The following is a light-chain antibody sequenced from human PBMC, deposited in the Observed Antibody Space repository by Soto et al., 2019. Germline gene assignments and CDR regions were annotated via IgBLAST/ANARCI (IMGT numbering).Light chain of an antibody. Sequence: IEVTQSPSSLAASVGDRVTITCRASQTISTYVNWYRQKSGAAPELLIYGASTRATGIPARFSGSGSGTEFTLTISSLQSEDFAVYYCQQYNNWPPETFGQGTKVEIK. CDR2: GAS. V-gene: IGKV3-15*01. CDR1: QTISTY. CDR3: QQYNNWPPET. J-gene: IGKJ1*01.